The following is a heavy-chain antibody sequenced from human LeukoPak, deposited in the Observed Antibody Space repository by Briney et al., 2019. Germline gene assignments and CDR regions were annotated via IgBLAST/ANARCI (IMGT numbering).Heavy chain of an antibody. Sequence: PGGCLRLSCAASGFTFSSYAMHWVRQAPGKGLEWVAVISYDGSNKYYADSVKGRFTISRDNSKNTLYLQMNSLRAEDTAVYYCARDPAEDYGDYEWFDPWGQGTLVTVSS. J-gene: IGHJ5*02. V-gene: IGHV3-30-3*01. CDR1: GFTFSSYA. D-gene: IGHD4-17*01. CDR2: ISYDGSNK. CDR3: ARDPAEDYGDYEWFDP.